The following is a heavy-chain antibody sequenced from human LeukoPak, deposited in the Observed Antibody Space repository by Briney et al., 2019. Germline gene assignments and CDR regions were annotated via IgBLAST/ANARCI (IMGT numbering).Heavy chain of an antibody. Sequence: PGGSLRLSCAASGFTFSSYAMHWVRQAPGKGLEWVAVISYDGSNKYYADSVKGRFTISRDNSKNTLYLQMNSLRAEDTAVYYCARDPGLQLEALFDYWGQGTLVTVSS. J-gene: IGHJ4*02. D-gene: IGHD6-6*01. V-gene: IGHV3-30*04. CDR1: GFTFSSYA. CDR2: ISYDGSNK. CDR3: ARDPGLQLEALFDY.